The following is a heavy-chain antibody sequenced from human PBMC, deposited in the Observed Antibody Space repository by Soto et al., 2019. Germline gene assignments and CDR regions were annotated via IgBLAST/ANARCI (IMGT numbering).Heavy chain of an antibody. D-gene: IGHD2-15*01. CDR2: RYYSEST. CDR1: GGSITTGGYY. Sequence: SETLSLTCTVSGGSITTGGYYWSWIRQLPGKGLEWIGHRYYSESTYYNPSLKRRVSISLDTSKNQFSLKLSFVTAADTAMYYCARTKCSGGSCYSWSLDYWGQGTPVTVSS. CDR3: ARTKCSGGSCYSWSLDY. J-gene: IGHJ4*02. V-gene: IGHV4-31*03.